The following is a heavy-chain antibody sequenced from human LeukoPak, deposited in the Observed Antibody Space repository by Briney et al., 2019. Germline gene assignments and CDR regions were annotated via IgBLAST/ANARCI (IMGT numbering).Heavy chain of an antibody. V-gene: IGHV3-21*01. Sequence: GGALRLSCAAYGFTLRSYSMNWVRQAPGKGLEWVSSISSSSSYIHSADSVKGRFTISRDNAKNSLYLQMNSLRAEDTAVCYCARDLYDSGAYSSPIDYWGQGTLVTVSS. J-gene: IGHJ4*02. D-gene: IGHD3-22*01. CDR1: GFTLRSYS. CDR2: ISSSSSYI. CDR3: ARDLYDSGAYSSPIDY.